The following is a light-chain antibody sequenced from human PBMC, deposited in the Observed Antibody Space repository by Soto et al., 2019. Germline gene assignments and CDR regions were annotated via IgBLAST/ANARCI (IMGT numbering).Light chain of an antibody. CDR3: QQYNYWPPKVT. CDR2: GAS. Sequence: EIVMTQSPGTLSLSPGERSTLSYMPSQIVSSNLAWYQQKAGQAPRLLIYGASTRASGIPARFSGSGSGTEFTLTISSLQSEDFAVYYCQQYNYWPPKVTFGQGTRLEI. CDR1: QIVSSN. J-gene: IGKJ5*01. V-gene: IGKV3-15*01.